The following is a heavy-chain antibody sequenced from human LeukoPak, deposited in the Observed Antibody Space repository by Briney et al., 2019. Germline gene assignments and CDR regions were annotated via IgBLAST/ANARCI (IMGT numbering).Heavy chain of an antibody. D-gene: IGHD2-15*01. V-gene: IGHV3-9*01. Sequence: PGRSLRLSCAASGFTFDDYAMHWVRQAPGKGLEWVSGISWNSGSIGYADSVKGRFTISRDNAKNSLYLQMNSLRAEDTALYYCAKDIGYCSGGSCREYYFDYWGQGTVVTVSS. CDR2: ISWNSGSI. CDR3: AKDIGYCSGGSCREYYFDY. CDR1: GFTFDDYA. J-gene: IGHJ4*02.